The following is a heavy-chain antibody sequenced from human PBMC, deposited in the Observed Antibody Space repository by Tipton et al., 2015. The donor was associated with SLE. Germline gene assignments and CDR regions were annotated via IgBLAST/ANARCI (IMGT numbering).Heavy chain of an antibody. CDR2: IYPGDDP. CDR3: ARQSGGYYYGMDV. D-gene: IGHD1-26*01. V-gene: IGHV5-51*01. J-gene: IGHJ6*02. CDR1: GYSFSSYY. Sequence: QLVQSGAEVKKPGDSLRISCRASGYSFSSYYIGWVRQMAGKGLEWMGIIYPGDDPKYSPSFQGQVTISVDKSINTAYLQWSSLKTSDTAMYYCARQSGGYYYGMDVWGQGTTVTVSS.